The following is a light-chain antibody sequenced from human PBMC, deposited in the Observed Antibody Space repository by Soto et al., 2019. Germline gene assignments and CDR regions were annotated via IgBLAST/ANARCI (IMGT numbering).Light chain of an antibody. CDR2: DVS. CDR1: SSDVGGYNY. Sequence: QSALTQPASVSGSPGQSITISCTGTSSDVGGYNYVSWYQQHPGKAPKLMLYDVSNRPSGVSNRFSGSKSGNTASLTISGLQAEDEADYYCSSYTSRSTLYVFGPGTKVTVL. V-gene: IGLV2-14*01. CDR3: SSYTSRSTLYV. J-gene: IGLJ1*01.